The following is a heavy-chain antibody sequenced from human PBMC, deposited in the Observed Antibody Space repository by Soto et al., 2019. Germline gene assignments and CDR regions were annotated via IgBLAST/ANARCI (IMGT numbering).Heavy chain of an antibody. V-gene: IGHV2-5*02. CDR2: IYWDDDK. Sequence: QITLKESGPPLVKPTQTLTLTCAFSGLSLSTSGVGVGWIRQPPGKALEWLAFIYWDDDKRYSPSLKTRLTIFKDTSKNQVVLIMTNMDPVDTATYYCAYRQEYRGSWDSGWLDPWGQGTLVTVSS. CDR3: AYRQEYRGSWDSGWLDP. D-gene: IGHD6-6*01. CDR1: GLSLSTSGVG. J-gene: IGHJ5*02.